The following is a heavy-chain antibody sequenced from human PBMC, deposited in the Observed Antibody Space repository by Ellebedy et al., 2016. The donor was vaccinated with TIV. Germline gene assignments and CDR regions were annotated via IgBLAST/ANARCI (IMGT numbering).Heavy chain of an antibody. J-gene: IGHJ4*02. CDR1: GGSFSGYY. CDR2: IYYSGST. Sequence: SETLSLTXAVYGGSFSGYYWSWIRQHPGKGLEWIGYIYYSGSTYYNPSLKSRVTISVDTSKNQFSLKLSSVTAADTAVYYCAREYGSGSWGQGTLVTVSS. D-gene: IGHD3-10*01. V-gene: IGHV4-31*11. CDR3: AREYGSGS.